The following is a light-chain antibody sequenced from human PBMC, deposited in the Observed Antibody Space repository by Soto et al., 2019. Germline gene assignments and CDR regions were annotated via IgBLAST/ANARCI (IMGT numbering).Light chain of an antibody. CDR1: SSDVGGYNY. V-gene: IGLV2-8*01. Sequence: QSVLTQPPAAAGSAGRSVAIACTGSSSDVGGYNYVSWYQQHPGKAPKLMIYEVNKRPSGVPDRFSGSKSGNTASLTVSGLQAEDEADYYCSSYAGSSNVFGTGTKVTV. CDR2: EVN. J-gene: IGLJ1*01. CDR3: SSYAGSSNV.